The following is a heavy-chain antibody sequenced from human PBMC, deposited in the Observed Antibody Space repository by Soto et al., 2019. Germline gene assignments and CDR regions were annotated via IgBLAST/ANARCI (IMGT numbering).Heavy chain of an antibody. D-gene: IGHD5-12*01. V-gene: IGHV4-34*01. CDR3: ARWCLSDIVATIDAFDI. J-gene: IGHJ3*02. CDR1: GGSFSGYY. Sequence: SETLSLTCAVYGGSFSGYYWSWIRQPPGKGLEWIGEINHSGSTNYNPSLKSRVIISVDTSKNQFSLKLSSVTAADTAVYYCARWCLSDIVATIDAFDIWGQGTMVTVSS. CDR2: INHSGST.